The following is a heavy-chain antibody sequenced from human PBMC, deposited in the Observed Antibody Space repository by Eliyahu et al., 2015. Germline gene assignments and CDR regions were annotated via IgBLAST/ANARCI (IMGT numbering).Heavy chain of an antibody. V-gene: IGHV3-30*18. J-gene: IGHJ4*02. CDR3: AKDWGSGRRLAYCGADCYSSLYYFDY. Sequence: QVQLVESGGGVVQPGRSLRLSCAASGFTFXSYGXXXVXXXPGKGLEWVAVISYDGSNKYYADSVKGRFTISRDNSKNTLYLQMNSLRAEDTAVYYCAKDWGSGRRLAYCGADCYSSLYYFDYWGQGTLVTVSS. CDR1: GFTFXSYG. CDR2: ISYDGSNK. D-gene: IGHD2-21*02.